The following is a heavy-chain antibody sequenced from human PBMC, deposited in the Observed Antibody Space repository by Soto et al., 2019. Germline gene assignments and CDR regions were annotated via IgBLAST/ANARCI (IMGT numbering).Heavy chain of an antibody. Sequence: QVQLVQSGAEVKKLGSSVKVSCKASGGTFSSYAISWVRQAPGQGLEWMGGIIPIFGTANYAQKFQGRVTITADESTSTAYMELSSLRSEDTAVYYCAGRDSSSLAYNWFDPWGQGTLVTVSS. V-gene: IGHV1-69*12. CDR2: IIPIFGTA. CDR3: AGRDSSSLAYNWFDP. J-gene: IGHJ5*02. D-gene: IGHD6-6*01. CDR1: GGTFSSYA.